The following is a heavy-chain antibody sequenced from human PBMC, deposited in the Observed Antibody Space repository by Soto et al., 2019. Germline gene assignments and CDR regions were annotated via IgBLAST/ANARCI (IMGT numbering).Heavy chain of an antibody. V-gene: IGHV4-39*01. CDR2: VYHSGST. CDR3: ARQTGTGYYYYYYMDV. CDR1: GGSISSSGYY. Sequence: QLQLQESGPGLVKPSETLSLTCTVSGGSISSSGYYWGWIRQPPGKGLEWIVNVYHSGSTYYNPSLKSRVTTSVDTSKNQFSLKLSSVTAADTAVYYCARQTGTGYYYYYYMDVWGKGTTVTVSS. D-gene: IGHD1-7*01. J-gene: IGHJ6*03.